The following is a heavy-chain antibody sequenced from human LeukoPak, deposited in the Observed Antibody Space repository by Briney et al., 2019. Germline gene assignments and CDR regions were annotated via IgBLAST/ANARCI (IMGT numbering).Heavy chain of an antibody. CDR2: IKSKTDGGTT. Sequence: GGSLRLSCAASRFTFSNAWMSWVRQAPGKGLEWVGRIKSKTDGGTTDYAAPVKGRLTISRDDSKNTLYLQMNSLKTEDTAVYYCTTAISVRGPIHFDYWGQGTLVTVSS. J-gene: IGHJ4*02. CDR3: TTAISVRGPIHFDY. V-gene: IGHV3-15*01. CDR1: RFTFSNAW. D-gene: IGHD3-10*01.